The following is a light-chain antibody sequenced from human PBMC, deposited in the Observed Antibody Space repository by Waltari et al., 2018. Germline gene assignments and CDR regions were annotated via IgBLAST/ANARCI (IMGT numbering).Light chain of an antibody. CDR2: YNSDSEK. J-gene: IGLJ3*02. CDR3: MFWPSNVWV. Sequence: QPVLTQPPSSSASPGESARLTCTLPSDINVGDFIIYWYQQKPGSPPRFLLYYNSDSEKAQGSGVPSRFSESKDASANAGILLISGLQSEDEADYYCMFWPSNVWVFGGGTKLTVL. V-gene: IGLV5-37*01. CDR1: SDINVGDFI.